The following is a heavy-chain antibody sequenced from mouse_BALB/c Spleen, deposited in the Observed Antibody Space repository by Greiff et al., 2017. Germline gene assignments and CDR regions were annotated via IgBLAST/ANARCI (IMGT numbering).Heavy chain of an antibody. D-gene: IGHD4-1*01. CDR3: ARGGLGYFDY. Sequence: VKLMESGAELARPGASVKLSCKASGYTFTSYWMQWVKQRPGQGLEWIGAIYPGDGDTRYTQKFKGKATLTADKSSSTAYMQLSSLASEDSAVYYCARGGLGYFDYWGQGTTLTVSS. CDR2: IYPGDGDT. J-gene: IGHJ2*01. V-gene: IGHV1-87*01. CDR1: GYTFTSYW.